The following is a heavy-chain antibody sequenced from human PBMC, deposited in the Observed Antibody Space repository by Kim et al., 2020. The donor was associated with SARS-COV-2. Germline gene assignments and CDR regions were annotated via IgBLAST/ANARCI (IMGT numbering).Heavy chain of an antibody. D-gene: IGHD6-19*01. CDR3: ARGSGGWCGDYYGMDV. J-gene: IGHJ6*02. V-gene: IGHV3-20*01. Sequence: SVKGRFTIARDMAKNSLYLQMNSLRAEDTALYHCARGSGGWCGDYYGMDVWGQGTPVTVSS.